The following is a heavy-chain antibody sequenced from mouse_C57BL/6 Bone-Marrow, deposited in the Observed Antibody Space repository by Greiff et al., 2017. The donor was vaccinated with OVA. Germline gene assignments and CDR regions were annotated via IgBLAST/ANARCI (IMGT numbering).Heavy chain of an antibody. Sequence: QVQLKESGAELARPGASVKLSCKASGYTFTSYGISWVKQRTGQGLEWIGEIYPRSGNTYYNEKFKGKATLTADKSSSTAYMELRSLTSEDSAVYFCARDTTVVPEEFAYWGQGTLVTVSA. CDR1: GYTFTSYG. J-gene: IGHJ3*01. CDR3: ARDTTVVPEEFAY. D-gene: IGHD1-1*01. V-gene: IGHV1-81*01. CDR2: IYPRSGNT.